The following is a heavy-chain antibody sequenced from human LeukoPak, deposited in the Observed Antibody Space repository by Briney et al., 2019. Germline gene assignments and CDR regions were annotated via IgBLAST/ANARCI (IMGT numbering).Heavy chain of an antibody. Sequence: GGSLRLSCGASGFRFESHTMGWVRQAPGKGLEWVANIKQTGSEKYYVDSVKDRFTISRDNAKNSLFLQMNSLRAEDTAVYFCAKDAMVRGVINPHDNWGQGTQVTVSS. V-gene: IGHV3-7*01. CDR2: IKQTGSEK. J-gene: IGHJ4*02. D-gene: IGHD3-10*01. CDR3: AKDAMVRGVINPHDN. CDR1: GFRFESHT.